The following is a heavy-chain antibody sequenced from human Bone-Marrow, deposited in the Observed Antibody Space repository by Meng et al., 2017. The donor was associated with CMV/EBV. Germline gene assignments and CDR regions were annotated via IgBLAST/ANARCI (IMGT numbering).Heavy chain of an antibody. V-gene: IGHV4-39*07. J-gene: IGHJ6*02. CDR3: ARGLGDSSSWYPTYYYYYYGMDV. D-gene: IGHD6-13*01. CDR2: IYYSGST. Sequence: SETLSLTCTVSGGSISSSSYYWGWIRQPPGKGLEWIGSIYYSGSTYYNPSLKSRVTISVDTSKNQFSLKLSSVTAADTAVYYCARGLGDSSSWYPTYYYYYYGMDVWGQGTTVTVSS. CDR1: GGSISSSSYY.